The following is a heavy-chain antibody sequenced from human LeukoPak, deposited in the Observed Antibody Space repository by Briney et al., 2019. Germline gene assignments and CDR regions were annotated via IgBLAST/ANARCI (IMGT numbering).Heavy chain of an antibody. J-gene: IGHJ4*02. Sequence: GASVKVSCKASGGTFSSYAISWVRQAPGQGLEWMGRIIPIFGTANYAQKFQGRVTITTDESTSTAYMELSSLRSEDTAVYYCARGDVLRFLEWLFDYWGQGTLVTVSS. V-gene: IGHV1-69*05. CDR3: ARGDVLRFLEWLFDY. CDR2: IIPIFGTA. CDR1: GGTFSSYA. D-gene: IGHD3-3*01.